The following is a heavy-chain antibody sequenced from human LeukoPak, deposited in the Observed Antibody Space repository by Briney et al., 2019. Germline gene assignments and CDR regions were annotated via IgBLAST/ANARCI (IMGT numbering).Heavy chain of an antibody. D-gene: IGHD3-22*01. CDR2: SSAYDGKT. J-gene: IGHJ5*02. Sequence: ASVKVSCKASGYTFTSFGISWVRQASGQGLEWMGWSSAYDGKTHYAHSLQGRVTMTTDTSTSTAYMELRSLTSDDTAVYYCARGWKYYDSSGMNWFDPWGQGTLVTVSS. CDR3: ARGWKYYDSSGMNWFDP. V-gene: IGHV1-18*01. CDR1: GYTFTSFG.